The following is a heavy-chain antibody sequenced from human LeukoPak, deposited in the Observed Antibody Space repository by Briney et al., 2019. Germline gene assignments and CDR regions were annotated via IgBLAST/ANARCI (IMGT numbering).Heavy chain of an antibody. D-gene: IGHD1-26*01. CDR3: ASLPRDYSGSYYWFGAFDI. CDR1: GASITSSSCS. J-gene: IGHJ3*02. Sequence: RTSETLSLTCTVSGASITSSSCSWGWIRQPPGKGPEWIGSIYYSGSTYYNPSLKSRVTISVDTSKNQFSLKLSSVTAADTAVYYCASLPRDYSGSYYWFGAFDIWGQGTMVTVSS. CDR2: IYYSGST. V-gene: IGHV4-39*01.